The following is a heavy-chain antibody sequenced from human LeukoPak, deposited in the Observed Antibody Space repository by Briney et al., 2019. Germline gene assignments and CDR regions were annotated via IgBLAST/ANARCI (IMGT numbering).Heavy chain of an antibody. CDR2: ISGSGDRT. CDR3: AKGYYGSGSYGWFDY. Sequence: GGSLRLSCTVSGFTVSSNSMSWVRQAPGKGLEWVSTISGSGDRTYYADSVKGRFTISRDNSKNTLFLHMNSLRAEDTAVYSCAKGYYGSGSYGWFDYWGQGTLVTVSS. J-gene: IGHJ4*02. D-gene: IGHD3-10*01. CDR1: GFTVSSNS. V-gene: IGHV3-23*01.